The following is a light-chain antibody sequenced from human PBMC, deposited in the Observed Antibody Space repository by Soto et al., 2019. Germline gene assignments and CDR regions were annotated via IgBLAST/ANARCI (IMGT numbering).Light chain of an antibody. Sequence: EVVMTQSPATLSVSLGDRATLSCRASQSVSSNLAWYQQKPGQAPRLLIYGASTRATGIPARFSGSGSGTEFALTISSLQSEDFAVYSCQQYNNWPLTSGGGTKVDI. CDR2: GAS. J-gene: IGKJ4*01. CDR1: QSVSSN. V-gene: IGKV3-15*01. CDR3: QQYNNWPLT.